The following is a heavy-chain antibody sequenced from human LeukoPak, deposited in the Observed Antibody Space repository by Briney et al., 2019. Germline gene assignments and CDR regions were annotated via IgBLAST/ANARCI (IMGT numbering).Heavy chain of an antibody. CDR2: IKSKTDGGTT. CDR3: TTDLLLWFGELPFYYYGMDV. CDR1: GFTFSNAW. V-gene: IGHV3-15*01. Sequence: PGGSLRLSCAASGFTFSNAWMSWVRQAPGKGLEWVGRIKSKTDGGTTDYAAPVKGRFTISRDDSKNTLYLQMNSLKTEDTAVYYCTTDLLLWFGELPFYYYGMDVWGQGTTVTVS. J-gene: IGHJ6*02. D-gene: IGHD3-10*01.